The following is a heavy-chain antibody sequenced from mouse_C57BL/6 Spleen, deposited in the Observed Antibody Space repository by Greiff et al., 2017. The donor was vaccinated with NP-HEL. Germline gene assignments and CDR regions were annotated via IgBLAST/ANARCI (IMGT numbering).Heavy chain of an antibody. D-gene: IGHD2-14*01. Sequence: EVQLVESGGDLVKPGGSLKLSCAASGFTFSSYGMSWVRQTPDKRLEWVATISSGGSYTYYPASVKGRFTISRDNAKNTLYLQMSSLKSEDTAMYYCARHDYRENYFDYWGQGTTLTVSS. J-gene: IGHJ2*01. CDR2: ISSGGSYT. V-gene: IGHV5-6*01. CDR3: ARHDYRENYFDY. CDR1: GFTFSSYG.